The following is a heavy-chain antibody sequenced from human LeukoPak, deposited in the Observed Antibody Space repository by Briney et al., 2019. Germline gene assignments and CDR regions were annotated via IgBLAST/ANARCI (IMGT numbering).Heavy chain of an antibody. V-gene: IGHV3-23*01. D-gene: IGHD3-22*01. Sequence: GGTLRLSCAASGFTFSSYGMSWVRQAPGKGLEGVSAISGSGGSTYYADSVKGRFTISRDNSKNTLYLQMNSLRAEDTAVYYCAKGGRYYYDSSGYDGGVDYWGQGTLVTVSS. J-gene: IGHJ4*02. CDR3: AKGGRYYYDSSGYDGGVDY. CDR1: GFTFSSYG. CDR2: ISGSGGST.